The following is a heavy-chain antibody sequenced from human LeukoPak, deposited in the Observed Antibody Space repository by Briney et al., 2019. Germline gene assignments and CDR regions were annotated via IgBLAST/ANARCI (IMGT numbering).Heavy chain of an antibody. J-gene: IGHJ5*02. CDR1: GFTFSSYG. V-gene: IGHV3-30*18. D-gene: IGHD4-11*01. CDR2: ISYDGSNK. Sequence: GRSLRLSCAASGFTFSSYGMHWVRQAPGKGLEWVAVISYDGSNKYYADSVKGRFTISRDNFKNTLYLQMNSLRAEDTAVYYCAKDFGSYYSDYVGYNWFDPWGQGTLVTVSS. CDR3: AKDFGSYYSDYVGYNWFDP.